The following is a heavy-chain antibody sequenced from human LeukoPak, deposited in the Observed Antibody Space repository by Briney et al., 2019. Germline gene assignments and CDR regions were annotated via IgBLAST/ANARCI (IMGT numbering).Heavy chain of an antibody. D-gene: IGHD5-18*01. Sequence: GGSLRLSCAASGFTFSDFWMHWVRQAPGKGLVWVSRINSDGSSTSYADSVKGRFTISRDNAKNTLYLQMNSLRAEDTAVYYCARVSYVDTAMAWGQGTLVTVSS. CDR1: GFTFSDFW. V-gene: IGHV3-74*01. CDR3: ARVSYVDTAMA. J-gene: IGHJ5*02. CDR2: INSDGSST.